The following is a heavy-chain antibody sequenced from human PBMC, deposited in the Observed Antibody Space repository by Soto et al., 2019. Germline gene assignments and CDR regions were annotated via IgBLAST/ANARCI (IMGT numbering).Heavy chain of an antibody. V-gene: IGHV4-59*01. CDR3: ARAMRERGVPSYYMDV. J-gene: IGHJ6*03. CDR1: GGSISSYY. D-gene: IGHD3-10*01. Sequence: SETLSLTCTVSGGSISSYYWSWIRQPPGKGLEWIGYIYYSGSTNYNPSLKSRVTISVDTSKNQFSLKLSSVTAADTAVYYCARAMRERGVPSYYMDVWGKGTTVTVSS. CDR2: IYYSGST.